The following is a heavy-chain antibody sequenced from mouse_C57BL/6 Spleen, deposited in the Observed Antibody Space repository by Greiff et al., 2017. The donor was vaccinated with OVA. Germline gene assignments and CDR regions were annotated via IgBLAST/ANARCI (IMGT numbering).Heavy chain of an antibody. CDR2: ISNLAYSI. Sequence: EVQLVESGGGLVQPGGSLKLSCAASGFTFSDYGMAWVRQAPRKGPEWVAFISNLAYSIYYADTVTGRFTISRENAKNTLYLEMSSLRSEDTAMYYCARLGVTTGWYFDVWGTGTTVTVSS. J-gene: IGHJ1*03. CDR3: ARLGVTTGWYFDV. D-gene: IGHD2-2*01. CDR1: GFTFSDYG. V-gene: IGHV5-15*01.